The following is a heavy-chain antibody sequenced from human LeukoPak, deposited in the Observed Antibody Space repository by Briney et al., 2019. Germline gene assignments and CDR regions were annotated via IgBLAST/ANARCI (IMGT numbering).Heavy chain of an antibody. J-gene: IGHJ4*02. D-gene: IGHD2-15*01. Sequence: GGSLRISCSASGFTFNSYGMHWVRQAPGKGPEWVAVISYDGSHKYYADSVKGRFTISRDNSKNTLYLQMNSLRAEDTAVYYCAKDRVGAAIFDYWGQGTLVTVSS. CDR2: ISYDGSHK. CDR3: AKDRVGAAIFDY. CDR1: GFTFNSYG. V-gene: IGHV3-30*18.